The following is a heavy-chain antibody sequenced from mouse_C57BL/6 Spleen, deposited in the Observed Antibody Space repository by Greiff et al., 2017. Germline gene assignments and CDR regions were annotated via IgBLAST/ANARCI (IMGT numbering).Heavy chain of an antibody. D-gene: IGHD2-1*01. CDR3: ARQRAMVTTAFYY. Sequence: EVQRVESGGDLVKPGGSLKLSCEASGFTFSSYGMSWVSQTPDKRLAWVATISSGSIYTYYPDSVKGRVTITRDKAKNTLYLQMSSLKSEDTAMYYWARQRAMVTTAFYYWGQGTTLTVSS. V-gene: IGHV5-6*01. CDR1: GFTFSSYG. J-gene: IGHJ2*01. CDR2: ISSGSIYT.